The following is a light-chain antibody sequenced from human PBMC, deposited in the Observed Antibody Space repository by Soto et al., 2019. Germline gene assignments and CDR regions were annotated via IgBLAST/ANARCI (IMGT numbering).Light chain of an antibody. CDR1: QSVSSN. CDR3: QQYNNWPRT. V-gene: IGKV3-15*01. CDR2: GAS. J-gene: IGKJ1*01. Sequence: EIVMTQSPATLSVSPAERATLSCSASQSVSSNLAWYQQKPGQAPRLLIYGASTRATGIPARFSGSGSGTEFTLTISSLQSEDFAVYYCQQYNNWPRTFGQGTKVDIK.